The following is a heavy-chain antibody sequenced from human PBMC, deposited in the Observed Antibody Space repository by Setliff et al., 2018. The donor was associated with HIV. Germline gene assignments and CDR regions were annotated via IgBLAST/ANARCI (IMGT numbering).Heavy chain of an antibody. D-gene: IGHD6-25*01. CDR1: GGSINSGEYY. CDR2: IYNTGDA. V-gene: IGHV4-31*03. J-gene: IGHJ5*02. Sequence: PSETLSLTCTVSGGSINSGEYYWSWSRQRPGKGLEWIGYIYNTGDAYYNPPLKGRVTISIDTSKNQFSLGLTSVTAADTAVYYCARWYTTGRGWFDPWGQGTLVTVSS. CDR3: ARWYTTGRGWFDP.